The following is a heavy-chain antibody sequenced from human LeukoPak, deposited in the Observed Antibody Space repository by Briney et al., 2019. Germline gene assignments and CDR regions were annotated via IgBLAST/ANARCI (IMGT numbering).Heavy chain of an antibody. CDR3: ARVTTPRRGGFDY. V-gene: IGHV1-2*02. CDR2: INPNSGGT. Sequence: GASVKVSCKTSGYTFTGYYMHWVRQAPGQGLEWMGWINPNSGGTNYAQKFQGRVTMTRDTSISTAYMELSRLRSDDTAVYYCARVTTPRRGGFDYWGQGTLVTVSS. J-gene: IGHJ4*02. D-gene: IGHD3-22*01. CDR1: GYTFTGYY.